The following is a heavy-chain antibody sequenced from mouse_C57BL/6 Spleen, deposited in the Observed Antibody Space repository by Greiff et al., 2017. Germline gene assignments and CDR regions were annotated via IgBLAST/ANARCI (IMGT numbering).Heavy chain of an antibody. CDR1: GYSFTDYN. Sequence: VQLKQSGPELVKPGASVKISCKASGYSFTDYNMNWVKQSNGKSLEWIGVINPNYGTTSYNQKFKGKVTLTVDQSSSTAYMQPNSLTSEDSAVYYCANSNWGSYAMDYWGQGTSVTVSA. CDR3: ANSNWGSYAMDY. D-gene: IGHD2-5*01. V-gene: IGHV1-39*01. CDR2: INPNYGTT. J-gene: IGHJ4*01.